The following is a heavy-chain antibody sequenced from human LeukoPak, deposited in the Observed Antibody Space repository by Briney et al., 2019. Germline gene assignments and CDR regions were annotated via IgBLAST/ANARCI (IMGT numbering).Heavy chain of an antibody. Sequence: ASVKVSCKASGNTFIGYWIHWVRQAPGQGLEWMGGIIPIFGTANYAQKFQGRVTITADESTSTAYMELSSLRSEDTAVYYCAREYDTQGAFDIWGQGTMVTVSS. CDR1: GNTFIGYW. CDR2: IIPIFGTA. V-gene: IGHV1-69*13. D-gene: IGHD3-22*01. CDR3: AREYDTQGAFDI. J-gene: IGHJ3*02.